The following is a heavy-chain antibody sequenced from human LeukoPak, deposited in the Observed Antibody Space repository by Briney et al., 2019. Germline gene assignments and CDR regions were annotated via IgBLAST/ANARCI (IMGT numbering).Heavy chain of an antibody. V-gene: IGHV1-18*01. CDR2: ISAYNGNT. CDR3: ARDYDSSGYRGDAFDI. CDR1: GYTFTSYG. D-gene: IGHD3-22*01. J-gene: IGHJ3*02. Sequence: ASVNVSCTASGYTFTSYGISWVRQAPGQGLEWMGWISAYNGNTNYAQRLQGRVTMTTDTSTSTAYMELRSLRSDDTAAYYCARDYDSSGYRGDAFDIWGQGTMVTVSS.